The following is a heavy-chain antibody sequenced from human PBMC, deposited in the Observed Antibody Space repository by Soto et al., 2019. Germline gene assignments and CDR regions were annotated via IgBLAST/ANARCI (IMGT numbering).Heavy chain of an antibody. CDR3: ARDSGAKLSSS. V-gene: IGHV1-69*01. CDR1: GGTFSSYR. CDR2: IVPIYRTA. D-gene: IGHD6-13*01. Sequence: QVQLVQSGAEVKKPGSSVKVSCKASGGTFSSYRINWVRQAPGQGLEWVGGIVPIYRTADYAHKFQGRVTITADESARTAYMELRSLKSQDTAVYYCARDSGAKLSSSWGQGTLVTVSS. J-gene: IGHJ4*02.